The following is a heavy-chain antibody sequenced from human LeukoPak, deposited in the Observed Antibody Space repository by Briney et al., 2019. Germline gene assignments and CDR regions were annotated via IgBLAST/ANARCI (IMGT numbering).Heavy chain of an antibody. J-gene: IGHJ4*02. CDR3: ARDLNIVGATGPIDY. CDR2: IRYDGSNK. V-gene: IGHV3-30*02. D-gene: IGHD1-26*01. Sequence: GGSLRLSCAASGFTFSSYGMHWVRQAPGKGLEWVAFIRYDGSNKYYADSVKGRFTISRDNSKNSLYLQMNSLRAEDTAVYYCARDLNIVGATGPIDYWGQGTLVTVSS. CDR1: GFTFSSYG.